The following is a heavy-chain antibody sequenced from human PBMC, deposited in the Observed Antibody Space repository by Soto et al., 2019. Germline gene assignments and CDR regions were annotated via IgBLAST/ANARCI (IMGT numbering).Heavy chain of an antibody. CDR2: ISAYNGNT. V-gene: IGHV1-18*01. D-gene: IGHD6-6*01. J-gene: IGHJ6*02. Sequence: ASVKVSCKASGYTFTSYGISWVRQAPGQGLEWMGWISAYNGNTNYAQKLQGRVTMTTDTSTSTAYMELRSLRSDGTAVYYCARVASGLVSYYYYGMDVWGQGTTVTVSS. CDR3: ARVASGLVSYYYYGMDV. CDR1: GYTFTSYG.